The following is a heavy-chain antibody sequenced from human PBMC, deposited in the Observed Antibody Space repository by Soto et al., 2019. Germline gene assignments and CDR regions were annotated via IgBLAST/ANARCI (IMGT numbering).Heavy chain of an antibody. Sequence: PSETLSLTCAVYGGSFSNYYWTWIRQPPEKGLEWIGEINHSGNNEYNPALKGRVSMSTDSFKSQFLLKLSSVTDADTAVYYCARAVRFGPWGQGTPVTVSS. J-gene: IGHJ5*02. D-gene: IGHD3-3*01. CDR3: ARAVRFGP. CDR1: GGSFSNYY. CDR2: INHSGNN. V-gene: IGHV4-34*01.